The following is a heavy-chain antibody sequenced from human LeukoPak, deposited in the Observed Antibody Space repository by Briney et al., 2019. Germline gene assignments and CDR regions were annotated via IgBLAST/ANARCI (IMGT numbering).Heavy chain of an antibody. CDR1: GYTCTRYY. J-gene: IGHJ4*02. CDR2: INPSAGST. D-gene: IGHD1-26*01. Sequence: ASVKVSCKASGYTCTRYYLHCVRRAPGQGLEWMGIINPSAGSTSFAQNFQGRVTMTRDTSTSTVYMELSSLRSEDTAVYYCARKGVGALMLDYWGQGTLVTVSS. V-gene: IGHV1-46*01. CDR3: ARKGVGALMLDY.